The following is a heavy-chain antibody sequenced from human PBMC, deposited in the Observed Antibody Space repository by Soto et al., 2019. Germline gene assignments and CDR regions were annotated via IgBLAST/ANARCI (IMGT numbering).Heavy chain of an antibody. D-gene: IGHD2-21*01. J-gene: IGHJ5*02. CDR1: GFTFSSYS. CDR2: ISSSSSYI. CDR3: ARDLADYSNWLDP. V-gene: IGHV3-21*01. Sequence: EVQLVESGGGLVKPGGSLRLSCAASGFTFSSYSMNWVRQASGKGLEWVSSISSSSSYIYYADSVKGRFTISRDNAKNSLYLQMNSLRAEDTAVYYCARDLADYSNWLDPWGQGTLVTVSS.